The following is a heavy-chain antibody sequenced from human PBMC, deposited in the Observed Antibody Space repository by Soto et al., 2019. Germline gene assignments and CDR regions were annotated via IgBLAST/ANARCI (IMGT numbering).Heavy chain of an antibody. CDR1: GFTVSSNY. V-gene: IGHV3-53*04. CDR3: ARAASGYDPGQFDY. CDR2: IYSGGST. Sequence: TGGSLRLSCAASGFTVSSNYMSWVRQAPGKGLEWVSVIYSGGSTYYADSVKGRFTISRHNSKNTLYLQMNSPRAEDTAVYYCARAASGYDPGQFDYWGQGTLVTVSS. J-gene: IGHJ4*02. D-gene: IGHD5-12*01.